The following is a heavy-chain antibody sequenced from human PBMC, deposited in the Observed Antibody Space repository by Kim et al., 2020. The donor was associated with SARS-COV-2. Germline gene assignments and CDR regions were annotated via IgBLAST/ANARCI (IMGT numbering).Heavy chain of an antibody. D-gene: IGHD3-3*01. CDR1: GFTFSSYA. J-gene: IGHJ4*02. V-gene: IGHV3-30*04. CDR2: ISYDGSNK. Sequence: GGSLRLSCAASGFTFSSYAMHWVRQAPGKGLEWVAVISYDGSNKYYVDSVKGRFTISRDNSKNTLYLQMNSLRAEDTAVYYCARAYDFWSGYEYYFDYWGQGTLVTVSS. CDR3: ARAYDFWSGYEYYFDY.